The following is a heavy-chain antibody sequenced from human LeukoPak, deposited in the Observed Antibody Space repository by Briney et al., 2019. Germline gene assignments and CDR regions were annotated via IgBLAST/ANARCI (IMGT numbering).Heavy chain of an antibody. V-gene: IGHV4-4*07. D-gene: IGHD3-10*01. J-gene: IGHJ4*02. CDR1: GASISTYY. Sequence: SETLSLTCRVSGASISTYYWSWIRQPVGKGLEGIGEIKTTGSTHYNSSLESRVTMSLDTSKKEFSLNLTSVTAADTAVYYCAKVAMYYYGSETYFFFDDWGQGILVTVSS. CDR2: IKTTGST. CDR3: AKVAMYYYGSETYFFFDD.